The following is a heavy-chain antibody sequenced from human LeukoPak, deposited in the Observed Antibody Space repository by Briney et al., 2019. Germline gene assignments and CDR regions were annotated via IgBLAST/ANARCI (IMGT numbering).Heavy chain of an antibody. CDR1: GFTFSSSD. J-gene: IGHJ4*02. CDR3: ARGYCSGGSCSTIDY. Sequence: GGSLRLSCAASGFTFSSSDMHWVRQAPGKGLEWVAVISYDATNKYYADSVKGRFTLSRDNSKNTLYLQMNSLRAEDTAVYYCARGYCSGGSCSTIDYWGQGTLVTVSS. V-gene: IGHV3-30*03. CDR2: ISYDATNK. D-gene: IGHD2-15*01.